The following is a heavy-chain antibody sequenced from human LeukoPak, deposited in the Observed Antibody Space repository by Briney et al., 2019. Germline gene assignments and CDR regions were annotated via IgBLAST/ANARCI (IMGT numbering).Heavy chain of an antibody. V-gene: IGHV1-3*01. CDR3: ARVSREGGGTRVREVPGVMDV. CDR1: GYTFTSYA. J-gene: IGHJ6*02. D-gene: IGHD3-10*01. CDR2: INAGNGNT. Sequence: ASVKVSCKASGYTFTSYAMHWVRQAPGQRLEWMGWINAGNGNTKYSQKFQGRVTITRDTSASTAYMELSSLRSEDTAVYYCARVSREGGGTRVREVPGVMDVGAKGPRSPSP.